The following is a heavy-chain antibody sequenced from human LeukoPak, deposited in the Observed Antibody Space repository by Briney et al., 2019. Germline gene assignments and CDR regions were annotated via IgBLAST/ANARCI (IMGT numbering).Heavy chain of an antibody. Sequence: ASVKGSCKASGYTFTDNRISWVRQAPGEGLEWMGWISANSGKTNYAQRFQGRVTMTRETSSSTVYMELRSLRSDDTAVYFCARDKNYRFDDGGQGTLVSVTS. CDR1: GYTFTDNR. CDR2: ISANSGKT. D-gene: IGHD3-16*02. CDR3: ARDKNYRFDD. V-gene: IGHV1-18*01. J-gene: IGHJ4*02.